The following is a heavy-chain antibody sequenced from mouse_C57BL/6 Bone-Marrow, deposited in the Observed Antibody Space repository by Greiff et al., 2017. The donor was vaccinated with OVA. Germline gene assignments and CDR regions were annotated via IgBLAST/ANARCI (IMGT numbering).Heavy chain of an antibody. Sequence: VQLKESGAELVRPGASVKLSCTASGFNIKDDYMHWVKQRPEQGLEWIGWIDPENGDTEYASKFQGKATITADTSSNTAYLQLSSLTSEDTAVYYWTGLRREAPFAYWGQGTLVTVSA. D-gene: IGHD2-12*01. CDR2: IDPENGDT. J-gene: IGHJ3*01. V-gene: IGHV14-4*01. CDR1: GFNIKDDY. CDR3: TGLRREAPFAY.